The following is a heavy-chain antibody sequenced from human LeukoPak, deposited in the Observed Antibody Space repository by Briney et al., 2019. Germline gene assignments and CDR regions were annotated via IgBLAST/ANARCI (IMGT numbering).Heavy chain of an antibody. V-gene: IGHV3-30-3*01. CDR3: ARGVYTAMVPFLNWFVP. J-gene: IGHJ5*02. CDR2: ILYDGSNK. Sequence: GRSLRLSCAASGFSFSSYAMHWVRQAPGKGLGWVAVILYDGSNKYYADSVKGRFTISRDNSKNTLYLQMNSLRAEDTAVYYCARGVYTAMVPFLNWFVPWGQGPLVTVSS. D-gene: IGHD5-18*01. CDR1: GFSFSSYA.